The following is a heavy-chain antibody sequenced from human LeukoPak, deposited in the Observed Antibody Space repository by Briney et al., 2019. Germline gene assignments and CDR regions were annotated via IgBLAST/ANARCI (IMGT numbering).Heavy chain of an antibody. Sequence: SETLSLTCSVSGASISTYYWSLIRQSPGKGLEWIGYIYYTGITNYNPSLKSRVTLSVDMSKNQFSLKLTSVTAADTAVYYCARGRDGYSDWGQGILVTASS. CDR3: ARGRDGYSD. V-gene: IGHV4-59*01. CDR1: GASISTYY. J-gene: IGHJ4*02. CDR2: IYYTGIT. D-gene: IGHD5-24*01.